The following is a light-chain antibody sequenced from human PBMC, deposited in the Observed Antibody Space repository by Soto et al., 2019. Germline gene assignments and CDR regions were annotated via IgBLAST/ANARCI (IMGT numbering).Light chain of an antibody. Sequence: IVMTQSPATLSVSPGERANLSCRASQSVSSNLAWYQHKPGQAPRLLFYGASTRAAGIPARFSGGGSGTDFTLTISGLQSEDFAVYYCQQSNKWPYTFGQGTNLEIK. V-gene: IGKV3-15*01. CDR2: GAS. CDR3: QQSNKWPYT. CDR1: QSVSSN. J-gene: IGKJ2*01.